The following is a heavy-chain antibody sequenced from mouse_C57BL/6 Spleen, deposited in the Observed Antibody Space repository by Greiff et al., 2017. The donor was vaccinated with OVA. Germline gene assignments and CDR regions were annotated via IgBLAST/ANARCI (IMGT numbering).Heavy chain of an antibody. CDR3: ARGEFITTVVRYAMDY. J-gene: IGHJ4*01. D-gene: IGHD1-1*01. CDR1: GYSITSGYY. Sequence: EVKLQESGPGLVKPSQSLSLTCSVTGYSITSGYYWNWIRQFPGNKLEWMGYISYDGSNNYNPSLKNRISITRDTSKNQFFLKLNSVTTEDTATYYCARGEFITTVVRYAMDYWGQGTSVTVSS. CDR2: ISYDGSN. V-gene: IGHV3-6*01.